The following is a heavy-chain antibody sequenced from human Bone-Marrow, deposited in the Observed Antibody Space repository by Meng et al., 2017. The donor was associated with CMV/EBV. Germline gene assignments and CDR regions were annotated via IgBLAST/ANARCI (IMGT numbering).Heavy chain of an antibody. J-gene: IGHJ4*02. CDR3: AKDYGDYRAYYFDN. CDR2: ISGSGDRT. CDR1: GFTFRSYA. V-gene: IGHV3-23*01. D-gene: IGHD4-17*01. Sequence: GESLKISCAASGFTFRSYAMNWVRQPPGKGLEWVSGISGSGDRTHYADSVKGRFTISRDNSKNTLFLQMNSLRGEDTALYYCAKDYGDYRAYYFDNWGKVTLVTVSS.